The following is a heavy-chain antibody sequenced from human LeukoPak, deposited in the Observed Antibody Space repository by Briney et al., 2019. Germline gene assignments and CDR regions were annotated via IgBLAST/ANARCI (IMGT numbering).Heavy chain of an antibody. CDR1: GFTFSSYW. CDR3: AELGITMIGGV. J-gene: IGHJ6*04. D-gene: IGHD3-10*02. CDR2: IKQDGSEK. V-gene: IGHV3-7*01. Sequence: QSGGSLRLSCAASGFTFSSYWMSWVRLAPGKGLEWVANIKQDGSEKYYVDSVRGRFSISRDNSKNSLYLQMNSLRAEDTAVYYCAELGITMIGGVWGKGTTVTISS.